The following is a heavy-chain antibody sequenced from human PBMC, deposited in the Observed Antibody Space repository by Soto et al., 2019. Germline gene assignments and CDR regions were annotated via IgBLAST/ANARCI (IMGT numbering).Heavy chain of an antibody. V-gene: IGHV4-34*01. D-gene: IGHD6-13*01. CDR1: GGSFSGYY. CDR2: INHSGST. Sequence: SETLSLTCAVYGGSFSGYYWSWIRQPPGKGLEWIGEINHSGSTNYNPSLKSRVTISVDTSKNQFSLKLSSATAADTAVYYCARTYSSSWYYRSAEYFQHWGQGTLVTVSS. CDR3: ARTYSSSWYYRSAEYFQH. J-gene: IGHJ1*01.